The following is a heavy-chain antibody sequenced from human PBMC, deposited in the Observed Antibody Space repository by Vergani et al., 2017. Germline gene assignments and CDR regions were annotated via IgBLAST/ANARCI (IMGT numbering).Heavy chain of an antibody. CDR2: MYHSGTT. CDR1: GDSIISRSYY. Sequence: QMQLQESGPGLVKASETLSLTCTVSGDSIISRSYYWGWIRQPPGKGLEWIGSMYHSGTTYYNPSLRSRATLSVDTSKNQISLQVTSVTAADTAVYYCARHQIGRYTEYWGQGILVTVSS. J-gene: IGHJ4*02. V-gene: IGHV4-39*01. CDR3: ARHQIGRYTEY. D-gene: IGHD1-14*01.